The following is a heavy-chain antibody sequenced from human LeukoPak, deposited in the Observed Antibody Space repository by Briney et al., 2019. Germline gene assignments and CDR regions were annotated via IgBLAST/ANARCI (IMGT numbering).Heavy chain of an antibody. CDR2: INPSGGRT. D-gene: IGHD3-10*01. V-gene: IGHV1-46*01. J-gene: IGHJ6*03. CDR3: AREGLVRGVLYYYYYMDV. CDR1: GYTFTSYY. Sequence: ASVKVSCKAAGYTFTSYYMNWVRQAPGQGLEGRGIINPSGGRTSYAQKFQGRVTMTSDTSTSTVYMELSSLRSEDTAVYYCAREGLVRGVLYYYYYMDVWGKGTTVTISS.